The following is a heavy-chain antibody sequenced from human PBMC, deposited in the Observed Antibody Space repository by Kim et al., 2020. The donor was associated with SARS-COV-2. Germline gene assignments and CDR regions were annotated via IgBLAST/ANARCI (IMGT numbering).Heavy chain of an antibody. D-gene: IGHD3-9*01. Sequence: SNPSLQGRVTITVDTSKNQFSLNLRSVTAADTAVYYCAREGFFDWLYFFECWGQGTLATVSS. J-gene: IGHJ4*02. CDR3: AREGFFDWLYFFEC. V-gene: IGHV4-30-2*04.